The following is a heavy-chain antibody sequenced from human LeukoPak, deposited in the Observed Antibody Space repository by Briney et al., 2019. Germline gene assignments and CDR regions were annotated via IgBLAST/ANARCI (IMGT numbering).Heavy chain of an antibody. CDR1: GYTFTSYY. CDR2: INPSSGVT. D-gene: IGHD5-24*01. CDR3: SNTRDGYNGNYFDY. Sequence: ASVKVSCKASGYTFTSYYMHWVRQAPGQGFEWMGIINPSSGVTTYAQKFQGRVTMTRDTSTTTVYMELTSLTSDDTAVYYCSNTRDGYNGNYFDYWGQGTLVIVSS. J-gene: IGHJ4*02. V-gene: IGHV1-46*01.